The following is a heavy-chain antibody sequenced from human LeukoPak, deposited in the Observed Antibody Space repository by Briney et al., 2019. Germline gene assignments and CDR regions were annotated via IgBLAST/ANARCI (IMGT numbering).Heavy chain of an antibody. CDR1: GYTFTGYY. V-gene: IGHV1-2*06. Sequence: ASVKVSCKASGYTFTGYYMHWVRQAPGQGPEWMGRINPNSGGTNYAQKFQGRVTMTRDTSISTAYMELSRLRSDDTAVYYCARVVHYDSSGYYYFLDYWGQGTLVTVSS. CDR2: INPNSGGT. J-gene: IGHJ4*02. CDR3: ARVVHYDSSGYYYFLDY. D-gene: IGHD3-22*01.